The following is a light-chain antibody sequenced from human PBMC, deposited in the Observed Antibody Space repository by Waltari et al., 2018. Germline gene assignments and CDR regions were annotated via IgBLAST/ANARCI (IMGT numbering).Light chain of an antibody. CDR1: SSNLGRNF. V-gene: IGLV1-47*02. CDR2: RNN. J-gene: IGLJ3*02. CDR3: AAWDDSLRGPV. Sequence: QSVLTQAPSASGTPGQRVTISCSGSSSNLGRNFVFWYRLLPGMAPKLLILRNNPRPSVVPDRFSGSKSGTSASLAISGLRSEDEADYSCAAWDDSLRGPVFGTGTKLTVL.